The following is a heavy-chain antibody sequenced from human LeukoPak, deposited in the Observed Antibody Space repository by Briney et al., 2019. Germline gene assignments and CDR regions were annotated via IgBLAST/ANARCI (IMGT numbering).Heavy chain of an antibody. CDR2: IYYSGST. V-gene: IGHV4-38-2*02. Sequence: PSETLSLTCTVSGYSISSGYYWGWIRQPPGKGLEWIGSIYYSGSTYYNPSLKSRVTISVDTSKNQFSLKLSSVTAADTAVYYCARDKRRELLNWFDPWGQGTLVTVSS. CDR3: ARDKRRELLNWFDP. D-gene: IGHD1-26*01. CDR1: GYSISSGYY. J-gene: IGHJ5*02.